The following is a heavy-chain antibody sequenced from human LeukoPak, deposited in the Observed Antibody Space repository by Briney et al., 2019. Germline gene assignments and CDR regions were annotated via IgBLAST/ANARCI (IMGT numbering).Heavy chain of an antibody. CDR2: ISSSGSTI. Sequence: PGGSLRLSCAATGFTFSSHAMNWVRQAPGKGLEWVSYISSSGSTIYYADSVKGRFTISRDNAKNSLYLQMNSLRAEDTAVYYCARALGYYFDYWGQGTLVTVSS. V-gene: IGHV3-48*03. CDR3: ARALGYYFDY. CDR1: GFTFSSHA. J-gene: IGHJ4*02. D-gene: IGHD7-27*01.